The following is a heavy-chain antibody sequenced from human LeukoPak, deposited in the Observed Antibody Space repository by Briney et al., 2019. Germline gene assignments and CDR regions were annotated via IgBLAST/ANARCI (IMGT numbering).Heavy chain of an antibody. CDR1: GGSISSYY. CDR2: IYTSGST. D-gene: IGHD3-22*01. J-gene: IGHJ4*02. CDR3: ARDSSGYSAPDY. Sequence: TASETLSLTCTVSGGSISSYYWSWIRQPAGKGLEWIGRIYTSGSTNYNPSLKSRVTISVDTSKNQFSLKLSSVTAADTAVYYCARDSSGYSAPDYWGQGTLVTVSS. V-gene: IGHV4-4*07.